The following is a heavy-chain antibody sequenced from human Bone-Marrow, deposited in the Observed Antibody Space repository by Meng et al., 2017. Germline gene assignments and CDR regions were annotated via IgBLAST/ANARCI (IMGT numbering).Heavy chain of an antibody. CDR3: ARSRGLYYGSGSYYSNWFDP. CDR2: IYHSGST. D-gene: IGHD3-10*01. J-gene: IGHJ5*02. CDR1: GGSISSSNW. Sequence: GELQGSGPGLVTPSGTPSLTWAVSGGSISSSNWWSWVRQPPGKGLEWIGEIYHSGSTNYNPSLKSRVTISVDKSKNQFSLKLSSVTAADTAVYYCARSRGLYYGSGSYYSNWFDPWGQGTLVTVSS. V-gene: IGHV4-4*02.